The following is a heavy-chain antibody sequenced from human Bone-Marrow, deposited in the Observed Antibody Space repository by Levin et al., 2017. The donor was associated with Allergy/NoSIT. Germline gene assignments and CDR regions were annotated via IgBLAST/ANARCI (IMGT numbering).Heavy chain of an antibody. Sequence: SETLSLSCTVSGGSFHAYHWTWIRQSAEKGLEWIGRISADGSTSSHPSLRSRVTMSVDTSKKQFSLRLASVTAADTATYYCARLTPTVGFNFWGQGTLVTVSS. CDR2: ISADGST. V-gene: IGHV4-4*07. J-gene: IGHJ4*02. CDR3: ARLTPTVGFNF. D-gene: IGHD4-23*01. CDR1: GGSFHAYH.